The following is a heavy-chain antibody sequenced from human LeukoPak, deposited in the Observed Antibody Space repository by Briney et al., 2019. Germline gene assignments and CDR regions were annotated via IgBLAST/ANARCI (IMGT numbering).Heavy chain of an antibody. CDR3: ATYSGYGKYFDY. Sequence: SETLSLTCAVYGGSFSGYYWSWIRQPPGKGLEWIGEINHSGSTNYNPSLKSRVTISVDTSKNQFSLKLSSVTAADTAVYYCATYSGYGKYFDYWGQGTLVTVSS. CDR2: INHSGST. J-gene: IGHJ4*02. CDR1: GGSFSGYY. D-gene: IGHD5-12*01. V-gene: IGHV4-34*01.